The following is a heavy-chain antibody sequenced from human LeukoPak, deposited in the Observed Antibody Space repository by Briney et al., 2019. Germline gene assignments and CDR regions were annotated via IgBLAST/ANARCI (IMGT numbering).Heavy chain of an antibody. J-gene: IGHJ4*02. CDR3: ARARGYSSSWPDY. Sequence: PSGTLSLTCTVSGGSISSYYWSWIRQPPGKGLEWIGYIYYSGSTNYNPSPKSRVTISVDTSKNQFSLKLSSVTAADTAVYYCARARGYSSSWPDYWGQGTLVTVSS. V-gene: IGHV4-59*01. D-gene: IGHD6-13*01. CDR2: IYYSGST. CDR1: GGSISSYY.